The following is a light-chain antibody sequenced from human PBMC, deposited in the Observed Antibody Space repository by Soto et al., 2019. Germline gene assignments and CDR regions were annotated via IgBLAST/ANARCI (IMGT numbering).Light chain of an antibody. V-gene: IGKV3-20*01. CDR2: GAS. CDR3: QQSGSSPRT. CDR1: QSVSSSY. J-gene: IGKJ1*01. Sequence: EIVLTQSPGTLSLSPGERATLSCRASQSVSSSYLAWYQQKPGQAPRLLIYGASSRATGIPDRFSGSGSGTDFTLTISRLEPEDLEVYYCQQSGSSPRTFGQGTKVEI.